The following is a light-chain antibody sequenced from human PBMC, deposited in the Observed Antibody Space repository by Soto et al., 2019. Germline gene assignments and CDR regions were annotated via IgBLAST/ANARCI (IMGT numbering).Light chain of an antibody. CDR3: SSYAGGNNFV. J-gene: IGLJ1*01. V-gene: IGLV2-8*01. CDR2: EVN. Sequence: QSALTQPPSASGSPGQSVTISCTGTSNDVGYYDYVSWYQQYPGKAPKLMIYEVNKRPSGAPDRFSGSKSGNTAFLTVSGLRAEDEAEYHCSSYAGGNNFVFGSGTKLTVL. CDR1: SNDVGYYDY.